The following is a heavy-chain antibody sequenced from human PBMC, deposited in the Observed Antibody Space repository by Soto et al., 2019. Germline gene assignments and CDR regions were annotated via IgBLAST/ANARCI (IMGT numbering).Heavy chain of an antibody. CDR2: ISPKSTYT. D-gene: IGHD2-21*01. J-gene: IGHJ4*02. V-gene: IGHV3-11*06. CDR1: GFPVSDYY. CDR3: ARGGGGGLFEH. Sequence: QVHLVESGGGLVKPGGSLRLSCATSGFPVSDYYMSWIRQAPGKGLEWLSHISPKSTYTNYADSVKGRFTISRDNTEISLFLQMNSLGVEDTAVYYCARGGGGGLFEHWGQGVLVTVSS.